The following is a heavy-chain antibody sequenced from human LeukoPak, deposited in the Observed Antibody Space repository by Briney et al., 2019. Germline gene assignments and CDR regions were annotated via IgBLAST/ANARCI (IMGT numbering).Heavy chain of an antibody. V-gene: IGHV3-66*01. CDR3: ASDGVLAATKSDY. J-gene: IGHJ4*02. Sequence: GGSLRLSCAASGFTVSSNYMSWVRQAPGKGLEWVSVIYSGGSTYYADSVKGRFTISRDNSKNTLYLQMNSLRAEDTAVYYCASDGVLAATKSDYWGQGTLVTVSS. D-gene: IGHD2-15*01. CDR1: GFTVSSNY. CDR2: IYSGGST.